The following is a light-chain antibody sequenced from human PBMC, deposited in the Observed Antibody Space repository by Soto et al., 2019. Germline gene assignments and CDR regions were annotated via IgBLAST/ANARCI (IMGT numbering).Light chain of an antibody. V-gene: IGKV1-5*01. CDR2: DAS. J-gene: IGKJ1*01. CDR3: QQYNRPTWT. Sequence: IQMTRSPSSLSASVGDRVTITCRASQSISSWLAWYQQKPGKAPKLLIYDASSLESGVPSRFSGSGSGTEITLNISSMQHDDFATYYCQQYNRPTWTFGKGTKVDIK. CDR1: QSISSW.